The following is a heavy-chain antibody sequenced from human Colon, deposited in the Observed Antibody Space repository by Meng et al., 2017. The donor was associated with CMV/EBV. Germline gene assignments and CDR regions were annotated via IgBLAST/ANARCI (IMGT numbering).Heavy chain of an antibody. CDR3: ATITGSKVY. V-gene: IGHV3-30*02. J-gene: IGHJ4*02. CDR2: IRYDGSNK. Sequence: GESLKISCAASGFTISSYGMHWVRQAPGKGLEWVAFIRYDGSNKYYADSVKGRFTISRDNSKNTLYLQMNSLRAEDTAVYYCATITGSKVYWGQGTLVTVSS. CDR1: GFTISSYG. D-gene: IGHD1-20*01.